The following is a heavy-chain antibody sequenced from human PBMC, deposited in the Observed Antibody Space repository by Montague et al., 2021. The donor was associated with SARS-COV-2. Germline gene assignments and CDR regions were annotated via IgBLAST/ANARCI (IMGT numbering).Heavy chain of an antibody. D-gene: IGHD2-2*01. J-gene: IGHJ6*02. CDR3: TREGYQVLWSDYYYYGMDV. CDR2: INHSGST. CDR1: GGSFSGYY. Sequence: SETLSLTCAVYGGSFSGYYWSWIRQPPGKGLEWIGEINHSGSTNYNPSLKSLVTISVDTSMNQFSLKLSSVTAADTAVYYCTREGYQVLWSDYYYYGMDVWGQGTTVTVSS. V-gene: IGHV4-34*01.